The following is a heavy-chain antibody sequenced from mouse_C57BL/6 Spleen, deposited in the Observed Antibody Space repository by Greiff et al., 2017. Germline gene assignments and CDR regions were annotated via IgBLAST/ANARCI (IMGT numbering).Heavy chain of an antibody. Sequence: EVKVEESGGGLVQPGGSLSLSCAASGFTFTDYYMSWVRQPPGKALEWLGFIRNKANGYTTEYSASVKGRFTISRDNSQSILYLQMNALRAEDSATYYCARGDYYGSTYYYAMDYWGQGTSVTVSS. CDR1: GFTFTDYY. V-gene: IGHV7-3*01. J-gene: IGHJ4*01. CDR2: IRNKANGYTT. D-gene: IGHD1-1*01. CDR3: ARGDYYGSTYYYAMDY.